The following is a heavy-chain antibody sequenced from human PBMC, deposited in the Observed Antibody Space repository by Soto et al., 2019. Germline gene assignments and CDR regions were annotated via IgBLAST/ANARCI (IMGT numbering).Heavy chain of an antibody. D-gene: IGHD6-19*01. CDR2: ISGSGGST. Sequence: EVQLLESGGGLVQPGGSLRLSCAASGFTFSSYAMSWVRQAPGKGLEWVSAISGSGGSTYYADSVKGRFTISRDNSKNTLYLQMNSLSAEDTAVYYCAKDSSGWYSHFDYWGQGTLVTVSS. V-gene: IGHV3-23*01. CDR3: AKDSSGWYSHFDY. CDR1: GFTFSSYA. J-gene: IGHJ4*02.